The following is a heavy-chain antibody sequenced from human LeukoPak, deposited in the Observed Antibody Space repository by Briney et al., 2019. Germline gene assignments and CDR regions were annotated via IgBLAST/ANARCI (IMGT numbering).Heavy chain of an antibody. CDR1: GFTFSSYT. Sequence: NPGGSLRLSCAASGFTFSSYTMKWVRQAPGKGLEWVSSISGSSSYIYYADSVQGRFTVSRDNAKNSLYLQMNSLTAEDTAVYYCARGGGYCGGDCYGIDYWGQGALVTVSS. CDR3: ARGGGYCGGDCYGIDY. J-gene: IGHJ4*02. CDR2: ISGSSSYI. V-gene: IGHV3-21*01. D-gene: IGHD2-21*01.